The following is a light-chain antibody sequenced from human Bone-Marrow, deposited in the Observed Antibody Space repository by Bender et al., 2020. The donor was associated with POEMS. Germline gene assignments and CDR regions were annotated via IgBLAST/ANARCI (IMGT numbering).Light chain of an antibody. V-gene: IGLV2-23*01. CDR1: TSDVGSYNL. J-gene: IGLJ3*02. CDR2: EGS. CDR3: CSYAGSSTSL. Sequence: QSALTQPASVSGSPGQSITISCTGTTSDVGSYNLVSWYQQHPGKAPQLVIYEGSKRPSGVSSRFSGSKSGNTAYLTISGLQAGDDADYYCCSYAGSSTSLFGGGTKLTVL.